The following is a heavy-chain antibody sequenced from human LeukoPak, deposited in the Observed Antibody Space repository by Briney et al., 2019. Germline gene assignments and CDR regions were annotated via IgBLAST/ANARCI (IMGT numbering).Heavy chain of an antibody. D-gene: IGHD5-24*01. CDR2: IKQDGSEK. Sequence: GGSLRLSCAASGFTFSSYWMHWVRHAPGKGLEWVANIKQDGSEKFYVDSVKGRFTISRDNSKNTLYLQMNSLRAEDTAVYYCAKALEMVYWYFDLWGRGTLVTVSS. J-gene: IGHJ2*01. V-gene: IGHV3-7*03. CDR1: GFTFSSYW. CDR3: AKALEMVYWYFDL.